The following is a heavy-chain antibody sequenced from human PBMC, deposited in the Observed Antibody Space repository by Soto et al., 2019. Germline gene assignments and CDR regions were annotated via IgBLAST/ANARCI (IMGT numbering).Heavy chain of an antibody. CDR3: AKGMRSIAVAGTAEY. J-gene: IGHJ4*02. Sequence: QVQLMESGGGVVQPGRSLRLSCAASGFTFSSYGMHWVRQAPGKGLEWVAVISYDGSNKYYADSVKGRFTISRDNSKNTLYLQMNSLRAEDTAVYYCAKGMRSIAVAGTAEYWDQGTLVTVSS. D-gene: IGHD6-19*01. CDR2: ISYDGSNK. V-gene: IGHV3-30*18. CDR1: GFTFSSYG.